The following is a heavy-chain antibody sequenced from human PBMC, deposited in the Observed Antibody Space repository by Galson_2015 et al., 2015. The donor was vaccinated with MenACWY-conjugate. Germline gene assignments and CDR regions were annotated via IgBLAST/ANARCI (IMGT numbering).Heavy chain of an antibody. D-gene: IGHD3-10*01. J-gene: IGHJ5*02. CDR1: GFSINNYA. CDR2: IAYDGNSE. Sequence: LRLSCAVSGFSINNYAMHWVRQSPGKGLEWVAVIAYDGNSEYYADSVKGRFTISRDVSKNMLYLQMKSLRAEDTAVYYCAKDRPPYYGSGTDGSQQSNWFDPWGQGTLVTVSS. V-gene: IGHV3-30*18. CDR3: AKDRPPYYGSGTDGSQQSNWFDP.